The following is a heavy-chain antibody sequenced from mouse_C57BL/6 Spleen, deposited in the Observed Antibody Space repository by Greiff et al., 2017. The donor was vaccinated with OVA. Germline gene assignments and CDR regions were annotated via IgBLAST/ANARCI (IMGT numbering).Heavy chain of an antibody. Sequence: EVMLVESGGGLVQPGGSLSLSCAASGFTFTDYYMSWVRQPPGTALEWLGFIRNKANGYTTEYSASVKGRFTISRDNSQSILYLQMNALRAEDSATYYCARPGYYDYEGYAMYYWGQGTSVTVSS. CDR3: ARPGYYDYEGYAMYY. V-gene: IGHV7-3*01. CDR2: IRNKANGYTT. D-gene: IGHD2-4*01. J-gene: IGHJ4*01. CDR1: GFTFTDYY.